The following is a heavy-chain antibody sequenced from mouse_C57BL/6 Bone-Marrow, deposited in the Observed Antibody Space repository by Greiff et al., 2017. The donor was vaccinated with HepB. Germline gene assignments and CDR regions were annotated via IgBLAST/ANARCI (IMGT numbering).Heavy chain of an antibody. CDR1: GFTFSSYG. Sequence: EVKLVDSGGDLVKPGGSLKLSCAASGFTFSSYGMSWVRQTPDKRLEWVATISSGGSYTYYPDSVKGRFTISRDNAKNTLYLQMSSLKSEDTAMYYCARHGGYDVNFDDWGQGTTLTVSS. CDR2: ISSGGSYT. CDR3: ARHGGYDVNFDD. J-gene: IGHJ2*01. D-gene: IGHD2-2*01. V-gene: IGHV5-6*01.